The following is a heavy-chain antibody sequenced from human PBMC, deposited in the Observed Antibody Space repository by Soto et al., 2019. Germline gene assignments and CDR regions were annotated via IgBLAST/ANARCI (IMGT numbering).Heavy chain of an antibody. CDR3: ARGRLRYFDWPKNYYYGMDV. CDR1: GGSFSGYY. CDR2: INHSGST. J-gene: IGHJ6*02. Sequence: TLSLTCAVYGGSFSGYYWSWIRQPPGKGLEWIGEINHSGSTNYNPSLKSRVTISVDTSKNQFSLKLSSVTAADTAVYYCARGRLRYFDWPKNYYYGMDVWGQGTTVTVSS. V-gene: IGHV4-34*01. D-gene: IGHD3-9*01.